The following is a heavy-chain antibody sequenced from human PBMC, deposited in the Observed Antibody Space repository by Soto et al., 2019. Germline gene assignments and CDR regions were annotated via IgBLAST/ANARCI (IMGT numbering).Heavy chain of an antibody. CDR3: ARDIVVVPAVMPYYYYYGMDV. Sequence: ASVKVSCKASGYTFTSYYMHWVRQAPGQGLEWMGIINPSGGSTSYAQKFQGRVTMTRDTSTSTVYMELSSLRSEDTAVYYCARDIVVVPAVMPYYYYYGMDVWGQGTTVTVSS. V-gene: IGHV1-46*01. CDR1: GYTFTSYY. J-gene: IGHJ6*02. D-gene: IGHD2-2*01. CDR2: INPSGGST.